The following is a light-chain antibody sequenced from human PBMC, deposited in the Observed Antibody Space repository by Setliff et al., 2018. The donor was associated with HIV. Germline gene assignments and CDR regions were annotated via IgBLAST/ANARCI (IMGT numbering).Light chain of an antibody. CDR2: EVN. V-gene: IGLV2-8*01. J-gene: IGLJ2*01. Sequence: QSVLTQPPSASGSPGQSVTISCTGTSSDVGGCNYVSWYQQHPGKAPKLMIFEVNKRPSGVPDRFSGSKSGNTASLTVSGLQVADEADYYCSSYAGRNTLIFGGGTKVTVL. CDR1: SSDVGGCNY. CDR3: SSYAGRNTLI.